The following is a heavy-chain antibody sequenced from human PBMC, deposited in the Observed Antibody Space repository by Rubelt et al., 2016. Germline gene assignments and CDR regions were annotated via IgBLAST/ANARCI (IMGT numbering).Heavy chain of an antibody. D-gene: IGHD1-26*01. Sequence: QVQLQQWGAGLLKPSETLSLTCAVYGGSFSGYYWSWIRQPPGKGLEWIGEINHSGSTNYNPSLKSRVTISVDTSKNQFSRKLSFVTAADTAVYYCARGRMGFHYYYYGMDVWGQGTTVTVSS. J-gene: IGHJ6*02. V-gene: IGHV4-34*01. CDR2: INHSGST. CDR1: GGSFSGYY. CDR3: ARGRMGFHYYYYGMDV.